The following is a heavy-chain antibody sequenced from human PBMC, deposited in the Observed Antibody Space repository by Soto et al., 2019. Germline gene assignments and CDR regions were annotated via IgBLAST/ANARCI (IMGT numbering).Heavy chain of an antibody. J-gene: IGHJ5*02. Sequence: PSETLSLTCTVSGGSISSGGYYWSWIRQHPGKGLEWIGYIYYSGSTYYNPSLKSRVTISVGTSKNQLSLKLSSVTAADTAVYYCARERPDGARLDPWGQGTLVTVSS. CDR2: IYYSGST. D-gene: IGHD6-6*01. V-gene: IGHV4-31*03. CDR3: ARERPDGARLDP. CDR1: GGSISSGGYY.